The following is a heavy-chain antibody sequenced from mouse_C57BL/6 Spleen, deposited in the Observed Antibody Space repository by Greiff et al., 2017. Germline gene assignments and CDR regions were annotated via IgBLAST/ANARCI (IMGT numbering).Heavy chain of an antibody. V-gene: IGHV1-15*01. Sequence: VQLQQSGAELVRPGASVTLSCKASGYTFTDYEMHWVKQTPVHGLEWIGAIDPETGGTAYNQKFKGKAILTAEKSSSTAYMELRSLTSEDSAVXYCTRSRVTTLFDYWGQGTTPTVSS. CDR2: IDPETGGT. D-gene: IGHD2-2*01. J-gene: IGHJ2*01. CDR3: TRSRVTTLFDY. CDR1: GYTFTDYE.